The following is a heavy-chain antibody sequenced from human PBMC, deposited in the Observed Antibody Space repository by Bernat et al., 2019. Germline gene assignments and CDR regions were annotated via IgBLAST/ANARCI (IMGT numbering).Heavy chain of an antibody. CDR2: IKQDGSTI. Sequence: EVQLVESGGGLVQPGGSLRLSCAASGFTFSSHWMTWVRQAPGKGLEWGANIKQDGSTIYYVDSVKGRFTISRDNAKNSLYLQMNSLRVEDTAMFYCARLMGDHSTFDYWGQGTLVTVSS. D-gene: IGHD2/OR15-2a*01. V-gene: IGHV3-7*03. J-gene: IGHJ4*02. CDR1: GFTFSSHW. CDR3: ARLMGDHSTFDY.